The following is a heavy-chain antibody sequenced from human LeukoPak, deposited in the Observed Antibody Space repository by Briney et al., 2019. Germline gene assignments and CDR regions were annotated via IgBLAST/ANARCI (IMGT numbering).Heavy chain of an antibody. CDR1: GYTFTSYD. V-gene: IGHV1-69*13. CDR2: IIPIFGTA. CDR3: ARVGYGVTTWFDY. D-gene: IGHD4-17*01. Sequence: GASVKVSCKASGYTFTSYDINWVRQAPGQGLEWMGGIIPIFGTANYAQKFQGRVTITADESTSTAYMELSSLRSEDTAVYYCARVGYGVTTWFDYWGQGTLVTVSS. J-gene: IGHJ4*02.